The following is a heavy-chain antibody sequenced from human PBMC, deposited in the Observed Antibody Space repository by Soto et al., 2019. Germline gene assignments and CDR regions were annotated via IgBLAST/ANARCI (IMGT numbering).Heavy chain of an antibody. CDR3: IRGGSPYYYDY. D-gene: IGHD3-16*01. CDR2: ILSKAGNYAT. CDR1: GFIFSGSA. Sequence: EVQLVESGGGLVQPGGSLKLSCAASGFIFSGSAVHWVRQASGKGLEWVGRILSKAGNYATAYPASMKGRFTISRDDLENTAFLQMNSLKTDDTAVYYCIRGGSPYYYDYWGQGTLVAVSS. J-gene: IGHJ4*02. V-gene: IGHV3-73*01.